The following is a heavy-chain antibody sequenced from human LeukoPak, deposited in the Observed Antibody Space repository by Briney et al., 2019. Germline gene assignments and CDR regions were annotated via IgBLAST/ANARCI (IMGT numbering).Heavy chain of an antibody. Sequence: SETLSLTCAVSGASISIDDWNWIRHLLRKGLEWIGNVDYNGATKYNPSLQSRITISLDTSNNQFSLTLTSVTAADTALYFCTRGYYEAFDYWGQGRLVTVSS. CDR3: TRGYYEAFDY. V-gene: IGHV4-59*01. J-gene: IGHJ4*02. CDR2: VDYNGAT. D-gene: IGHD3-16*01. CDR1: GASISIDD.